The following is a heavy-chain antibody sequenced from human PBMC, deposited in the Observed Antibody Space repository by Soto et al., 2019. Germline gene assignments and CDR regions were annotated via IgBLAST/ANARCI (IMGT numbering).Heavy chain of an antibody. CDR1: GFTFDDYA. Sequence: DVQLVESGGGLVQPGRSLRLSCAASGFTFDDYAMHWVRQAPGKGLEWVSGISWNSGSIGYADSVKGRFTISRDNAKNSLYLQMNSLRAEDTALYYCATLELFDYWGQGTLVTVSS. D-gene: IGHD1-7*01. V-gene: IGHV3-9*01. CDR3: ATLELFDY. CDR2: ISWNSGSI. J-gene: IGHJ4*02.